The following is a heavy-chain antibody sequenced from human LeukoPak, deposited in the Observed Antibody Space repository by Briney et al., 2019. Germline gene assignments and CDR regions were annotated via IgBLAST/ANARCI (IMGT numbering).Heavy chain of an antibody. V-gene: IGHV1-69*04. CDR1: GGTFSSYA. CDR2: IIPILGIA. CDR3: ASGDGYNYAVYFDY. Sequence: GASVKVSCKASGGTFSSYAISWVRQAPGQGLEWMGRIIPILGIANYAQKFQGRATITADESTSTAYMELSSLRSEDTAVYYCASGDGYNYAVYFDYWGQGTLVTVSS. J-gene: IGHJ4*02. D-gene: IGHD5-24*01.